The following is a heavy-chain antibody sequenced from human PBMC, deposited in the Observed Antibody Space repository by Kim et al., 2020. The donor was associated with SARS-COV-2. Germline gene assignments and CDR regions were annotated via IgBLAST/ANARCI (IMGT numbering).Heavy chain of an antibody. CDR3: SGGLEWLWFGC. Sequence: GGSLRLSCAASGFTVSRKYMTWVRQAPGKGLEWVAVIYKGDKTNYADSVKGRCTISRDNSENTQFLQMNSLRVEATAVYFCSGGLEWLWFGCWGQGTLFT. CDR1: GFTVSRKY. CDR2: IYKGDKT. V-gene: IGHV3-53*01. J-gene: IGHJ1*01. D-gene: IGHD5-18*01.